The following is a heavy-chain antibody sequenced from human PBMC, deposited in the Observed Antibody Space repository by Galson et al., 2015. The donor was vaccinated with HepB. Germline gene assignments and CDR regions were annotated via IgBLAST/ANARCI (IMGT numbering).Heavy chain of an antibody. CDR2: ISAYNGNT. J-gene: IGHJ5*02. D-gene: IGHD3-3*01. Sequence: SVKVSCKASGYTFTSYGISWVRQAPGQGLEWMGWISAYNGNTNYAQKLQGRVTMTTDTSTSTAYMELRSLRSDDTAVYYCARDRYYDFWSGPISRRNWFDPWGQGTLVTVSS. CDR1: GYTFTSYG. V-gene: IGHV1-18*04. CDR3: ARDRYYDFWSGPISRRNWFDP.